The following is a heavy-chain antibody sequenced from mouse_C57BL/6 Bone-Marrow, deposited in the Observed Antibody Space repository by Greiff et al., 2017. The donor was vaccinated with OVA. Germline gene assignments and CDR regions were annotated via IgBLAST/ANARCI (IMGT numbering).Heavy chain of an antibody. D-gene: IGHD2-4*01. Sequence: QVQLQQPGAELVKPGASVKMSCKASGYTFTSYWITWVKPRPGQGLEWMGDIYPGSGSTNYNEKFKSKATLTVDTSSSTAYMQLSSLTSEDSAVYYCARWRGLRRRAYWGQGTLVTVSA. CDR3: ARWRGLRRRAY. J-gene: IGHJ3*01. CDR2: IYPGSGST. CDR1: GYTFTSYW. V-gene: IGHV1-55*01.